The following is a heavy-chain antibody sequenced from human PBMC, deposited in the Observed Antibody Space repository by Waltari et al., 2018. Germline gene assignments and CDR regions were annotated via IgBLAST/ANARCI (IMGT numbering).Heavy chain of an antibody. CDR3: ARTTYWVGDWFDP. CDR2: IIPILGTA. Sequence: QVQLVQSGAEVKKPGSSVKVSCKASGGTFSSYAISWVRQAPGQGLEWMGGIIPILGTANYGQKFQGRVTITADESTSTAYMELGSLRSEDTAVYYCARTTYWVGDWFDPWGQGTLVTVSS. CDR1: GGTFSSYA. V-gene: IGHV1-69*01. D-gene: IGHD2-8*02. J-gene: IGHJ5*02.